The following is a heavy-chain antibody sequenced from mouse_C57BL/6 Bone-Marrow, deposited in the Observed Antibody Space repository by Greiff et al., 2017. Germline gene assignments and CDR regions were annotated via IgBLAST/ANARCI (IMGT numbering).Heavy chain of an antibody. CDR3: TRRSIWLRQRGNYFDY. Sequence: EVKLMESGGGLVQPGGSLKLSCAASGFSFSDAWMDWVRLSPETGLEWVAEIRNKANNHAKYYAEPVNGRFTISGDDSKSGVYLQMNSLRAEDTGIYYCTRRSIWLRQRGNYFDYWGQGTTLTVSS. CDR2: IRNKANNHAK. D-gene: IGHD2-2*01. V-gene: IGHV6-6*01. J-gene: IGHJ2*01. CDR1: GFSFSDAW.